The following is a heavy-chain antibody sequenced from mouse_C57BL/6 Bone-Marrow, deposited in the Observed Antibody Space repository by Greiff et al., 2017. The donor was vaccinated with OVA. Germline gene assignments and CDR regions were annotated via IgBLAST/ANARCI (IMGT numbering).Heavy chain of an antibody. CDR1: GYAFSSSW. V-gene: IGHV1-82*01. CDR2: IYPGDGDT. J-gene: IGHJ2*01. Sequence: QVQLQQSGPELVKPGASVKISCKASGYAFSSSWMNWVKQRPGKGLEWIGRIYPGDGDTNYNGKFKGKATLTADKSSSTAYMQLSTLTSEDSAVYFCARRGDYWGQGTTLTVSS. CDR3: ARRGDY.